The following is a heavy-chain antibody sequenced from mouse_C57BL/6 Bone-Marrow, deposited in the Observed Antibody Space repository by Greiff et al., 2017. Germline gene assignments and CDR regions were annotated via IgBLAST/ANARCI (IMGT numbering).Heavy chain of an antibody. Sequence: EVQLVESGGGLVQPKGSLKLSCAASGFSFNTYAMNWVRQAPGKGLEWVARIRSKSNNYATYYADSVKDRFTISRDDSESMLYLQMNNLKTEDTAMYYCVRQGNYYGLYWYFDVWGTGTTVTVSS. V-gene: IGHV10-1*01. J-gene: IGHJ1*03. CDR1: GFSFNTYA. CDR3: VRQGNYYGLYWYFDV. D-gene: IGHD1-2*01. CDR2: IRSKSNNYAT.